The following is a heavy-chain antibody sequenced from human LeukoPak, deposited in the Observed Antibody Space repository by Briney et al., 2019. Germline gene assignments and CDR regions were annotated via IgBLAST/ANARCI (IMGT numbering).Heavy chain of an antibody. V-gene: IGHV4-30-2*01. CDR3: PGGRKGRYSNWSAP. CDR1: GGSISSGGYS. D-gene: IGHD3-10*01. J-gene: IGHJ5*02. CDR2: IYHSGST. Sequence: PSETLSLTCAVSGGSISSGGYSWSWIRQPPGKGLEWIGYIYHSGSTYYNPSLKSRVTISVDRSKNQFSLKLSSVTAADTAVYYCPGGRKGRYSNWSAPWGQGTLVTVS.